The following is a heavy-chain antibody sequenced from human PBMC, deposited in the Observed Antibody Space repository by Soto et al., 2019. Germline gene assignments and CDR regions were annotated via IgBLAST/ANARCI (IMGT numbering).Heavy chain of an antibody. D-gene: IGHD3-3*01. CDR2: MKKDGSEK. Sequence: EVQLVESGGASVQRGGSLRLSCAASGFSFGDYWMSWVRQAPGKGLEWVAHMKKDGSEKYYVDSVKGRFTVSRDNSRNAHFLQMNSLRAEDTAVYYCAKLGSGYYTGLYFDYWGQGTLVTVSS. CDR1: GFSFGDYW. CDR3: AKLGSGYYTGLYFDY. J-gene: IGHJ4*02. V-gene: IGHV3-7*03.